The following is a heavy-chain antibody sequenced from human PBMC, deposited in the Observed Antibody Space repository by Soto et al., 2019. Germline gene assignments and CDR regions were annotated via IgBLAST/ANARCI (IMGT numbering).Heavy chain of an antibody. CDR3: ARDGHESKQWLERNWFDP. V-gene: IGHV1-69*01. Sequence: QVQLVQSGAEVKKPGSSVKVSCKASGGTFSSYAISWVRQAPGQGLEWMGGIIPIFGTANYAQKFQGRVTITADESTSTAYMGLSSLRSEDTAVYYCARDGHESKQWLERNWFDPWGQGTLVTVSS. CDR2: IIPIFGTA. J-gene: IGHJ5*02. D-gene: IGHD6-19*01. CDR1: GGTFSSYA.